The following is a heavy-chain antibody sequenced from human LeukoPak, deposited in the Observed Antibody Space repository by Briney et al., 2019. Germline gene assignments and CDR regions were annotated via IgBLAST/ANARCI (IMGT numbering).Heavy chain of an antibody. V-gene: IGHV3-30*18. Sequence: PGGSLRLSCAASGFTFSSYGMHWVRQAPGKGLEWVAVISYDGSNKYYADSVKGRFTISRDNSKNTLYLQMNSLRAEDTAVYYCAEEVQHYYDSSGYYYFDYWGQGTLVTVSS. CDR3: AEEVQHYYDSSGYYYFDY. J-gene: IGHJ4*02. CDR1: GFTFSSYG. D-gene: IGHD3-22*01. CDR2: ISYDGSNK.